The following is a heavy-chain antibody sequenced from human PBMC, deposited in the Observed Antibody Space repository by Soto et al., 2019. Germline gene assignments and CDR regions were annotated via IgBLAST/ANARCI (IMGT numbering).Heavy chain of an antibody. V-gene: IGHV6-1*01. CDR1: GDSVSSYSAA. J-gene: IGHJ5*02. Sequence: TLSLTCAIPGDSVSSYSAAWNWIRQSPSGGLEWLGRTYYRSRFFSDYAESVKSRIIINPDTSKNQFSLQLKSVTPEDTAAYYCVRDRYSSSGWFDPWGQGTPVTVSS. CDR3: VRDRYSSSGWFDP. CDR2: TYYRSRFFS. D-gene: IGHD3-10*01.